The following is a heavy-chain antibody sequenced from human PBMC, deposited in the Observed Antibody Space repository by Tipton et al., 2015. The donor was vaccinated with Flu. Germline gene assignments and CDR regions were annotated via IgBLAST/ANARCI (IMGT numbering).Heavy chain of an antibody. V-gene: IGHV3-43D*04. Sequence: SLRLSCAASGFTFDDYAMHWVRQAPGKGLEWVSLISWDGGSTYYADSVKGRFTIARDNSKNSLYLQMNSLRAEYTALYYCAKGSITGTPRNYYYYYGMDVWGQGTTVTVSS. D-gene: IGHD1-7*01. J-gene: IGHJ6*02. CDR2: ISWDGGST. CDR1: GFTFDDYA. CDR3: AKGSITGTPRNYYYYYGMDV.